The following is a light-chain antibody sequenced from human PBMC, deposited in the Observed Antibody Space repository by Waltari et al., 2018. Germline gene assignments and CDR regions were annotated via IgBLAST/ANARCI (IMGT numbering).Light chain of an antibody. J-gene: IGKJ5*01. CDR3: QQRSNWPPVNT. V-gene: IGKV3-11*01. CDR1: QSVSRY. CDR2: DAS. Sequence: EIVLTQSPATLSLSPGERATLSCRASQSVSRYLAWYQQKPGQAPRLLIYDASNRATGIPARFSGSGSGTDFTLTISSLEPEDFAVYYCQQRSNWPPVNTFGQGTRLEIK.